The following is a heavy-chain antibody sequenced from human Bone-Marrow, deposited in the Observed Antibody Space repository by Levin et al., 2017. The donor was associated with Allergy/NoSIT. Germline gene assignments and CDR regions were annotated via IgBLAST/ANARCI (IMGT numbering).Heavy chain of an antibody. V-gene: IGHV3-9*01. Sequence: PGGSLRLSCAVSGFSFDDYAMHWVRQPPGKGLEWVSGISWESTSVGYADSVKGRFTISRDNAKNALYLQMNSLRAEDTAVYYCAKDRYSSTWYSMDVWGQGTTVSVTS. CDR1: GFSFDDYA. J-gene: IGHJ6*02. CDR2: ISWESTSV. D-gene: IGHD6-13*01. CDR3: AKDRYSSTWYSMDV.